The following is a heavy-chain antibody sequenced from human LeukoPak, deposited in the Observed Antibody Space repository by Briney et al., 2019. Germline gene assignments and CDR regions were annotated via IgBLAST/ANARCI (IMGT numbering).Heavy chain of an antibody. CDR3: ARRLGSDYGGNNWFDP. J-gene: IGHJ5*02. CDR2: IYSGGAT. CDR1: GFSVSNNY. V-gene: IGHV3-66*01. Sequence: PGGSLRLSCTASGFSVSNNYMYWVRQAPGKGFEWVSVIYSGGATYYADSVKDRFSTSRDNSKNTLYLQMNSLRAEDTAVYFCARRLGSDYGGNNWFDPWGQGTLVTVSS. D-gene: IGHD4/OR15-4a*01.